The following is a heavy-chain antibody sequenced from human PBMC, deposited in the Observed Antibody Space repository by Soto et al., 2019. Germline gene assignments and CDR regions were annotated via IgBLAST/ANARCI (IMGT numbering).Heavy chain of an antibody. D-gene: IGHD2-15*01. CDR1: GGTFSSYA. Sequence: QVQLVQSGAEVKKPGSSVKVSCKASGGTFSSYAISWVRQAPGQGLEWMGGIIPIFGTANYVQKFQGRVTITADESTSTAYMELSSLRSEDTAVYYCARVLVVVVAATSYYYYYGMDVWGQGTTVTVSS. J-gene: IGHJ6*02. CDR2: IIPIFGTA. CDR3: ARVLVVVVAATSYYYYYGMDV. V-gene: IGHV1-69*12.